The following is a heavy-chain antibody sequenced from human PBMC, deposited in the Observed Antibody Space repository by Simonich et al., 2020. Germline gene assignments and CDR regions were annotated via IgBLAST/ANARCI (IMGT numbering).Heavy chain of an antibody. CDR1: GFTFSSYA. CDR3: AREGAGNDAFDI. D-gene: IGHD1-26*01. CDR2: ISYYGSNK. V-gene: IGHV3-30*07. J-gene: IGHJ3*02. Sequence: QVQLVESGGGVVQPGRSLRLSCAASGFTFSSYAMHWVRQAPGKGVDVGAVISYYGSNKYYADSVKGRFTISRDNSKNTLYLQMNSLRAEDTAVYYCAREGAGNDAFDIWGQGTMVTVSS.